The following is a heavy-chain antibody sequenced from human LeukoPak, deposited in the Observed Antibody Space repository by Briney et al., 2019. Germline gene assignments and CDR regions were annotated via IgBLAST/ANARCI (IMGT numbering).Heavy chain of an antibody. CDR1: GYTFTSYG. J-gene: IGHJ4*02. Sequence: ASVKVSCKASGYTFTSYGISWVRQAPGQGLEWMGWISAYNGNTNYAQKLQGRVTMTTDTSTSTAYMELRSLRSDGTAVYYCARGRYYDSSGYYPLGYWGQGTLVAVSS. V-gene: IGHV1-18*01. D-gene: IGHD3-22*01. CDR3: ARGRYYDSSGYYPLGY. CDR2: ISAYNGNT.